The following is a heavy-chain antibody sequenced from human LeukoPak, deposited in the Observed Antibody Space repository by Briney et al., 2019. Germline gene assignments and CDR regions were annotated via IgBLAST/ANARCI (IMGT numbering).Heavy chain of an antibody. CDR2: IYYSGST. CDR1: SGSISSGGYY. D-gene: IGHD6-6*01. J-gene: IGHJ4*02. Sequence: SETLSLTCTVSSGSISSGGYYWSWICQHPGKGLEWIGYIYYSGSTYYNPSLKSRVTISVDTSKNQFSLKLSSVTAADTAVYYCARVDRPKSFDYWGQGTLVTVSS. CDR3: ARVDRPKSFDY. V-gene: IGHV4-31*03.